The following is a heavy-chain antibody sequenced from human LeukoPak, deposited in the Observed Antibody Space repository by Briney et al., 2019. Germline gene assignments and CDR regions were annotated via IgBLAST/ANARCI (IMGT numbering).Heavy chain of an antibody. CDR2: MYNSGST. J-gene: IGHJ4*02. V-gene: IGHV4-59*01. D-gene: IGHD3-9*01. CDR1: GGSISGSY. CDR3: ASGGADILTGYYLDY. Sequence: SETLSLTCTVSGGSISGSYWSWIRQPPGKGLEWIAYMYNSGSTNYNPSLKSRVTISVDTSKNQFSLKLSSVTAADTAVYYCASGGADILTGYYLDYWGQGTLVTVSS.